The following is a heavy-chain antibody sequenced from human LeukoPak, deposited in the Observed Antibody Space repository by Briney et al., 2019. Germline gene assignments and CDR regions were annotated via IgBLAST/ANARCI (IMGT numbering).Heavy chain of an antibody. D-gene: IGHD2-15*01. CDR3: GREANENPAYSIFAP. CDR1: GYTFTSYD. CDR2: MNTNTGNA. Sequence: GASVKVSCKASGYTFTSYDINWLRQATGQGLEWMGWMNTNTGNAGIVEKFQGRVTLTRNTSINTVYMDLRGLRSEDAAVYYCGREANENPAYSIFAPWAKGPLVPVS. V-gene: IGHV1-8*01. J-gene: IGHJ5*02.